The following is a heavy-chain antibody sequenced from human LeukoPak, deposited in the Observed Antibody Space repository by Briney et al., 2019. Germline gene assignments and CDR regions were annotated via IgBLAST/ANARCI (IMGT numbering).Heavy chain of an antibody. V-gene: IGHV4-34*01. CDR2: INHSGST. D-gene: IGHD2-21*01. CDR1: GGSFSGYY. Sequence: PSETLSLTCAVYGGSFSGYYWSWIRQPPGKGLEWIGEINHSGSTNYNPSLKRRVTISVDTSKNQFSLKLSSVTAADTAVYYCARGRRGRSISGYYYYYYGMDVWGQGTTVTVSS. J-gene: IGHJ6*02. CDR3: ARGRRGRSISGYYYYYYGMDV.